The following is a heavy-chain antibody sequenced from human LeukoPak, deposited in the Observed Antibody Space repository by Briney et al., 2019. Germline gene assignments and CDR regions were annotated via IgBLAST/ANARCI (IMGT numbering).Heavy chain of an antibody. Sequence: PGGSLRLSCAASGFTFSSYAMHWVRQAPGKGLEWVAVISYDGSNKYYADSVKGRFTISRDNSKNTLYLQMNSLRAGDTAVYYCARDCGGDCYSDGVGAFDIWGQGTMVTVSS. D-gene: IGHD2-21*02. J-gene: IGHJ3*02. CDR3: ARDCGGDCYSDGVGAFDI. CDR2: ISYDGSNK. CDR1: GFTFSSYA. V-gene: IGHV3-30*04.